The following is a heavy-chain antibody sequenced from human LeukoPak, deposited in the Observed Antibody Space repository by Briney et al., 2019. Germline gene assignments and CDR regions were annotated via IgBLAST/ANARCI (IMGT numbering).Heavy chain of an antibody. Sequence: GRSLRLSCAASGFTFSSYAMHWVRQAPGKGLEWVAVISYDGSNKYYADPVKGRFTISRDNSKNTPYLQMNSLRAEDTAVYYCARTLVVVMYYGMDVWGQGTTVTVSS. J-gene: IGHJ6*02. V-gene: IGHV3-30-3*01. D-gene: IGHD3-22*01. CDR3: ARTLVVVMYYGMDV. CDR2: ISYDGSNK. CDR1: GFTFSSYA.